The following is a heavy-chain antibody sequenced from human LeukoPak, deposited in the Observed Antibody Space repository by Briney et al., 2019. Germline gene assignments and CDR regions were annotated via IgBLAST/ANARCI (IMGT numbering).Heavy chain of an antibody. Sequence: SETLSLTCTVSVGSISSHYWSWIRETPGRGREWIGYISYSGGTNYNPSLKSRVTISADTSKSQLSLKLTSVTAADTAVYYCARLKDLWFDPWGQGTLVTVSS. V-gene: IGHV4-59*11. CDR2: ISYSGGT. D-gene: IGHD2-15*01. J-gene: IGHJ5*02. CDR1: VGSISSHY. CDR3: ARLKDLWFDP.